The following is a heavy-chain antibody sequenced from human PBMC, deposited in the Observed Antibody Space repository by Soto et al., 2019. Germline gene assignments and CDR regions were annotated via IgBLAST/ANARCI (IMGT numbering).Heavy chain of an antibody. J-gene: IGHJ6*02. CDR3: ASSHCGGDCYSYYYYGMDV. CDR2: INAGNGNT. CDR1: GYTITSYA. D-gene: IGHD2-21*02. Sequence: QVQLVQSGAEVKKRGASVKVSCKASGYTITSYAMQWVRQAPEQRLEWMGWINAGNGNTKYSQKFQGRVTITRDTSASTAYMELSSLRSEDTAVYYCASSHCGGDCYSYYYYGMDVWGQGTTVTVSS. V-gene: IGHV1-3*01.